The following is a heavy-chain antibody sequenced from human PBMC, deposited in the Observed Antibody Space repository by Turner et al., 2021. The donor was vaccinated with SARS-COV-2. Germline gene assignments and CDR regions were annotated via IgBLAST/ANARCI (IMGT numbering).Heavy chain of an antibody. CDR1: GGSISSSSYY. CDR3: ARFEHGYSYDFVFDY. CDR2: IYYSGLT. Sequence: QLQLQESGPGLVKTSETLSLTCTVSGGSISSSSYYWVWIRQHPGKGLEWIGIIYYSGLTYYNPSLMSRVTISLDTSKNQFSLKLSSVTAADTAVYYFARFEHGYSYDFVFDYLCQGTLVTVSS. D-gene: IGHD5-18*01. J-gene: IGHJ4*02. V-gene: IGHV4-39*01.